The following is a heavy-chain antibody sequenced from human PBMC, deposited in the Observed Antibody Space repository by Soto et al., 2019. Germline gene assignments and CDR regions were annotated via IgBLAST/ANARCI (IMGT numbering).Heavy chain of an antibody. V-gene: IGHV3-7*01. CDR3: ARGSVVVAALTDAFDI. D-gene: IGHD2-15*01. CDR1: GFTFSSYW. J-gene: IGHJ3*02. Sequence: GGSLRLSCAASGFTFSSYWMSWVRQAPGKGLEWVANIKQDGSEKDYVDSVKGRFTIARDNAKNSLYLQMNSLRAEDTAVYDCARGSVVVAALTDAFDIWGQGTMVTVSS. CDR2: IKQDGSEK.